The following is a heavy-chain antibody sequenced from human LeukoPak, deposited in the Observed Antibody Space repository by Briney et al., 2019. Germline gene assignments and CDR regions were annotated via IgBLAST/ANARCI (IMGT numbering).Heavy chain of an antibody. Sequence: PGRSLRLSCAASGFTFSTYWMTWVRQAPGKGLEWVANIKQDGSERYYVDSVKGRFTISRDNAKNSLYLQMNSLRAEDTAVYYCARGRIAVAGTYIPSNWGPQLYYMDVWGKGTTVTVSS. D-gene: IGHD6-19*01. CDR1: GFTFSTYW. CDR2: IKQDGSER. J-gene: IGHJ6*03. CDR3: ARGRIAVAGTYIPSNWGPQLYYMDV. V-gene: IGHV3-7*01.